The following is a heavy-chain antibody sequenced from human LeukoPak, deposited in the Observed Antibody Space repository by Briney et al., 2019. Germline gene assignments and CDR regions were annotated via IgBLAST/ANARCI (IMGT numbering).Heavy chain of an antibody. V-gene: IGHV3-48*03. CDR1: GFTFSSYE. CDR2: ISSSGSTI. D-gene: IGHD6-13*01. CDR3: ASLRRSSSGGY. Sequence: PGGSLRLSCAASGFTFSSYEMNWVRQAPGKGLEWVSYISSSGSTIYYADSVKGRFTISRDNSKNTLYLQMNSLRAEDTAVYYCASLRRSSSGGYWGQGTLVTVSS. J-gene: IGHJ4*02.